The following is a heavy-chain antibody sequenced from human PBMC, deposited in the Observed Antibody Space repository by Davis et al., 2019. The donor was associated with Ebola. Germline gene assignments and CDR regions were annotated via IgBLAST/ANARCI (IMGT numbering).Heavy chain of an antibody. D-gene: IGHD3-16*01. CDR2: ITSSSSHI. CDR1: GFTFNSYA. V-gene: IGHV3-21*01. Sequence: GESLKISCAASGFTFNSYAMNWVRQAPGKGLEWVSSITSSSSHIYYADSVKGRFTISRDNAKNSLYLQMNSLRIEDTAVYYCVRGGGRTSDYWGQGTLVTVSS. J-gene: IGHJ4*02. CDR3: VRGGGRTSDY.